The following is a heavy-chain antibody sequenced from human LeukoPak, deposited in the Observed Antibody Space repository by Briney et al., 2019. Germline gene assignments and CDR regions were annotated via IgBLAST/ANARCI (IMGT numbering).Heavy chain of an antibody. CDR3: SRVNDDNVWGSYPN. D-gene: IGHD3-16*01. Sequence: GRSLRLSCTVSGFTFGDYAMSWVRQAPGKGLEWVSLIRSKARGGTTEYAASVKGRFSISRDDSKSIAYLQMNSLKTEDTAVYYCSRVNDDNVWGSYPNWGQGTLVTVSS. CDR2: IRSKARGGTT. CDR1: GFTFGDYA. V-gene: IGHV3-49*04. J-gene: IGHJ1*01.